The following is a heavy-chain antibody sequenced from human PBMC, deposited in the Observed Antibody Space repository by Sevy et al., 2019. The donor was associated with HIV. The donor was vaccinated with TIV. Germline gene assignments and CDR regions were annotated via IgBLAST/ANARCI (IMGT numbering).Heavy chain of an antibody. Sequence: ASVKVSCKASGGTFSSYAISWVRQAPGQGLEWMGGIIPIFGTANYAQKFQGRVTITADESTSTAYMELSSLRSEDTAVYYCARDLNYYDSSGYHTFDYLGQGTLVTVSS. V-gene: IGHV1-69*13. CDR1: GGTFSSYA. D-gene: IGHD3-22*01. CDR2: IIPIFGTA. CDR3: ARDLNYYDSSGYHTFDY. J-gene: IGHJ4*02.